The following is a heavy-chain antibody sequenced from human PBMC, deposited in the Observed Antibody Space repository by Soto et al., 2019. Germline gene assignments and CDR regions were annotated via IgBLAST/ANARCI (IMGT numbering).Heavy chain of an antibody. CDR2: ISAYNGNT. Sequence: ASVKVSCKASGYTFTSYGISWVRQAPGQGLEWMGWISAYNGNTNYAQKLQGRVTTTTDTSTSTAYMELRSLRSDDTAVYYCARDQGCSSTSCYRHYYYGMDVWGQGTTVTVSS. CDR1: GYTFTSYG. J-gene: IGHJ6*02. D-gene: IGHD2-2*02. CDR3: ARDQGCSSTSCYRHYYYGMDV. V-gene: IGHV1-18*01.